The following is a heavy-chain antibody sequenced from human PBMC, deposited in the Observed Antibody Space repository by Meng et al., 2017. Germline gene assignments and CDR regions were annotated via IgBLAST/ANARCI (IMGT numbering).Heavy chain of an antibody. Sequence: GTIGYADSVKGRFTISRDNAKNSLYLQMNSLRAEDTAVYYCARERVLVVVGATDDAFDIWGQGTMVTVSS. D-gene: IGHD1-26*01. J-gene: IGHJ3*02. CDR3: ARERVLVVVGATDDAFDI. CDR2: GTI. V-gene: IGHV3-9*01.